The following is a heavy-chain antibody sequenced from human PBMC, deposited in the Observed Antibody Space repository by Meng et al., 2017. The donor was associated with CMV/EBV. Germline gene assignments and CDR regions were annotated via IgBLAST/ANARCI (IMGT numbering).Heavy chain of an antibody. J-gene: IGHJ4*02. CDR2: ISYDGSNK. CDR1: GFTFSSYA. V-gene: IGHV3-30*04. Sequence: GGSLRLSCAASGFTFSSYAMHWVRQAPGKGLEWVAVISYDGSNKYYADSVKGRFTISRDNSKNTLYLQMNSLRAEDTAVYYCARAYNSAIFGVVGYFDYWGQGTLV. CDR3: ARAYNSAIFGVVGYFDY. D-gene: IGHD3-3*01.